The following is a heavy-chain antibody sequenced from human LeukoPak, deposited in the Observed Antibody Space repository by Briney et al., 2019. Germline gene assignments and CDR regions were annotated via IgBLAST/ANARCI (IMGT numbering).Heavy chain of an antibody. CDR2: INSDGSST. D-gene: IGHD3-22*01. J-gene: IGHJ4*02. CDR1: GFTFSSYW. Sequence: GGSLRLSCAASGFTFSSYWMHWVRQAPGKGLVRVSRINSDGSSTSYADSVKGRFTISRDNAKNTLYLQMNSLRAEDTAVYYCARTGYTYYYDSSGYHDYWGQGTLVTVSS. V-gene: IGHV3-74*01. CDR3: ARTGYTYYYDSSGYHDY.